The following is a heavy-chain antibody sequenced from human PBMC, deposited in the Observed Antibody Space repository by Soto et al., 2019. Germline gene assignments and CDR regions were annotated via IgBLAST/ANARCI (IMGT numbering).Heavy chain of an antibody. Sequence: QVQLVESGGGVVQPGRSLRLSCAASGFIFRSYGMHWVRQAPGKGLEWVAVISYDGNRKYYADSVKGRFTISRDDSKNTLYLQRSSLRADDKAVYYCANGFHGSGNYLRNWGQGTMVTVSS. CDR2: ISYDGNRK. CDR1: GFIFRSYG. D-gene: IGHD3-10*01. CDR3: ANGFHGSGNYLRN. J-gene: IGHJ4*02. V-gene: IGHV3-30*18.